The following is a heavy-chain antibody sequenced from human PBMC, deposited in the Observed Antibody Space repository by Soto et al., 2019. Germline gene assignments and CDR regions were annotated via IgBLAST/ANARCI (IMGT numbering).Heavy chain of an antibody. CDR3: AGLRLIGGVGGGGYYAMDV. CDR1: GHTFTRYW. J-gene: IGHJ6*02. Sequence: GESLKISCKASGHTFTRYWISWVRQMPGKGLEWMGRIDPSDSYTNYSPSFQGHVTISVDKSLSSAFLRGGSLRAWDSAMFCCAGLRLIGGVGGGGYYAMDVWGQGTTVTVSS. D-gene: IGHD3-16*01. CDR2: IDPSDSYT. V-gene: IGHV5-10-1*01.